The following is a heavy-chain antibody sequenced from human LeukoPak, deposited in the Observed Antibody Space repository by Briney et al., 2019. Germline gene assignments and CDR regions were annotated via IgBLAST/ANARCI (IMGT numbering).Heavy chain of an antibody. Sequence: ASVKVSCKASGYTFTGYYMHWVRQAPGQGLEWMGWINPNSGGTNYSQKFQGRGTMTRDTSISTAYMQLSRLSSDGTAVYLFARDLSGSSWQFDYCGQETPVTVSS. V-gene: IGHV1-2*02. D-gene: IGHD6-13*01. J-gene: IGHJ4*02. CDR3: ARDLSGSSWQFDY. CDR2: INPNSGGT. CDR1: GYTFTGYY.